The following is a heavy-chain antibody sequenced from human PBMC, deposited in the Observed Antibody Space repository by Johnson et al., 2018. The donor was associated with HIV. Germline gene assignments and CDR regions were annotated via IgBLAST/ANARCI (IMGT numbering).Heavy chain of an antibody. Sequence: QVQLVESGGGVVQPGRSLRLSCAASGFTFSSYAMHWVRQAPGKGLEWVAVISYDGSNKYYRDSVKGRFTISRDNSKNTLYLQMNSLIAEDTAVYYCAKERAYIRTFDIWGQGTLSPSLQ. CDR2: ISYDGSNK. CDR1: GFTFSSYA. V-gene: IGHV3-30*04. J-gene: IGHJ3*02. D-gene: IGHD5-18*01. CDR3: AKERAYIRTFDI.